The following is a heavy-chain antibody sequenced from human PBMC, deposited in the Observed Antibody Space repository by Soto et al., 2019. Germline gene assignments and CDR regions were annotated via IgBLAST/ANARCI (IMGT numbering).Heavy chain of an antibody. CDR2: TYHSGNP. Sequence: QLQLQESGSRLVKSSETLSLTCAVSGYTISTGGYSWAWIRQPPGKALEWIGNTYHSGNPDSNPSFKSTVIISLDRYKNQFSLNLSSVTAADTAVYYCAREASGDYVGYVDPWGQGPVVTVSS. CDR1: GYTISTGGYS. J-gene: IGHJ5*02. CDR3: AREASGDYVGYVDP. D-gene: IGHD4-17*01. V-gene: IGHV4-30-2*01.